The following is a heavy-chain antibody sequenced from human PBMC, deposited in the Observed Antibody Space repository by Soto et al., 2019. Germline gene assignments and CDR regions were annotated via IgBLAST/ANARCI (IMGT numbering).Heavy chain of an antibody. Sequence: PSETLSLTCTVSGGSISSYYWSWIRQPPGKGLEWIGYIYYSGSTNYNPSLKSRVTISVDTSKNQFSLKLSSVTAADPAVYYCARSVTPGDYWGQGTLVTVSS. V-gene: IGHV4-59*01. J-gene: IGHJ4*02. CDR3: ARSVTPGDY. CDR2: IYYSGST. CDR1: GGSISSYY. D-gene: IGHD3-10*01.